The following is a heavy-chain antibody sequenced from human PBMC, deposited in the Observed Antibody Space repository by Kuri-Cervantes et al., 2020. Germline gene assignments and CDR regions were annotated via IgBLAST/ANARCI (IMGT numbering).Heavy chain of an antibody. V-gene: IGHV1-46*01. CDR3: ATHQKETRWELPFDY. CDR2: INPSGGST. J-gene: IGHJ4*02. D-gene: IGHD1-26*01. Sequence: ASVKVSCKASGYTFTTYYIHWVRQAPGQGLEWMGIINPSGGSTSYAQKFQGRVTMTRDTSTSTVYMELSSLRSEDTAVYYCATHQKETRWELPFDYWGQGTLVTVSS. CDR1: GYTFTTYY.